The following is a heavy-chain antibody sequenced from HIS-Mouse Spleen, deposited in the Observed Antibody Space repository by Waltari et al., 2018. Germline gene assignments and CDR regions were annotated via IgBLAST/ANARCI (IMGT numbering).Heavy chain of an antibody. CDR2: INHSGST. Sequence: QVQLQQWGAGLLTPSETLSLTCAAYGGSFSGSYWSWIRQPPGKGLEWIGEINHSGSTNYNPSLKSRVTISVDTSKNQFSLKLSSVTAADTAVYYCARMGPASGSYGDYWGQGTLVTGSS. D-gene: IGHD1-26*01. CDR3: ARMGPASGSYGDY. CDR1: GGSFSGSY. J-gene: IGHJ4*02. V-gene: IGHV4-34*01.